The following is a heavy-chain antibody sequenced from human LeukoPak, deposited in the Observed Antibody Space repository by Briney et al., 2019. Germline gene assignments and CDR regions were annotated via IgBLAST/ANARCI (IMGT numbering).Heavy chain of an antibody. D-gene: IGHD6-6*01. CDR1: GFDVSTNNY. CDR2: IYSGGST. Sequence: PGGSLRLSCSASGFDVSTNNYMSWVRQAPGKGLEVVSFIYSGGSTYYADSVKGRFTISRDNSKNTLYLQMNSLRAEDTAVYYCARVFGIAARPYWYFDLWGRGTLVTVSS. CDR3: ARVFGIAARPYWYFDL. V-gene: IGHV3-53*05. J-gene: IGHJ2*01.